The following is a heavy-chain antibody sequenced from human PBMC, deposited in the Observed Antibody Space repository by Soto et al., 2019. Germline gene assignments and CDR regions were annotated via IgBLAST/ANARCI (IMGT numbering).Heavy chain of an antibody. Sequence: SSETLSLTCTVSGGSVSSDIYYWTWIRQPPGKGLEWIGYIYYSGSTNHNPSLKSRVTISLDTSKNQFSLKLSSVTAADTAVYYCARLKAVTGAADWFDPWGQGTLVTVSS. V-gene: IGHV4-61*01. CDR2: IYYSGST. CDR3: ARLKAVTGAADWFDP. CDR1: GGSVSSDIYY. J-gene: IGHJ5*02. D-gene: IGHD3-10*01.